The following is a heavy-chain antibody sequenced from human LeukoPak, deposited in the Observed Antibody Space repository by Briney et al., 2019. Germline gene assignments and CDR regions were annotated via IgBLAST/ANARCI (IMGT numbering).Heavy chain of an antibody. CDR1: GYTFTGYY. J-gene: IGHJ4*02. D-gene: IGHD2-2*01. CDR3: ATIQLGYCSSTSCSD. Sequence: GASVKVSCKASGYTFTGYYMHWVRQAPGQGLEWMGWINPNSGGTNYAQKFQGRVTMTRDTSISTAYMELSRLRSDDTAVYYCATIQLGYCSSTSCSDWGQGTLVTVSS. V-gene: IGHV1-2*02. CDR2: INPNSGGT.